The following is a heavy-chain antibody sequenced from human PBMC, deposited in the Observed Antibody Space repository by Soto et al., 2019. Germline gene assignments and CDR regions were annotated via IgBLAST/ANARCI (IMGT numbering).Heavy chain of an antibody. D-gene: IGHD3-22*01. V-gene: IGHV1-46*01. CDR2: INPSGGST. CDR3: ARSVPQITMIVVVTEPHFDY. CDR1: GYTFTSYY. Sequence: ASVKVSCKASGYTFTSYYMHWVRQAPGRGLEWMGIINPSGGSTSYAQKFQGRVTMTRDTSTSTVYMELSSLRSEDTAVYYCARSVPQITMIVVVTEPHFDYWGQGTLVTVSS. J-gene: IGHJ4*02.